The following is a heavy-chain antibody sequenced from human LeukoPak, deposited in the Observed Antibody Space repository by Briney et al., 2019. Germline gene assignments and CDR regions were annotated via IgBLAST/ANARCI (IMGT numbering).Heavy chain of an antibody. CDR3: AKDAGLHTPYYFDY. J-gene: IGHJ4*02. V-gene: IGHV3-30*02. CDR1: GFTFSSYG. D-gene: IGHD5-24*01. Sequence: GGSLRLSCAASGFTFSSYGMHWVRQAPGKGLERVAFIRYDGSNKYYADSVKGRFTISRDNSKNTLYLQMNSLRAEDTAVYYCAKDAGLHTPYYFDYWGQGTLVTVSS. CDR2: IRYDGSNK.